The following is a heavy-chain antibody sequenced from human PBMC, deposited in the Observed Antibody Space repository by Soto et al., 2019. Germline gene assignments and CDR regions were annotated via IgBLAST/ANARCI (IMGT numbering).Heavy chain of an antibody. V-gene: IGHV4-39*01. CDR1: GGSISSSSYY. Sequence: SETLSLTCTVSGGSISSSSYYWGWIRQPPGKGLEWIGSIYYSGSTYYNPSLKSRVTISVDTSKNQFSLKLSSVTAADTAVYYCARLHQLNYGMDVWGQGTTVTVSS. CDR3: ARLHQLNYGMDV. CDR2: IYYSGST. J-gene: IGHJ6*02.